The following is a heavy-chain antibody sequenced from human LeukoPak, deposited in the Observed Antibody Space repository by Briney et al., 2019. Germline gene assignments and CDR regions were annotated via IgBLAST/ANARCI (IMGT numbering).Heavy chain of an antibody. J-gene: IGHJ4*02. CDR3: ERQYDYVWRRFPIDY. D-gene: IGHD3-16*01. Sequence: SQTLSLTFAISGDSVSSNIAAWNWLRQSPSRGLEGLGSTYYRSKWYNDYAVSVKGLITINPDTSKNPFFMPLNSVTPEDTAVYYFERQYDYVWRRFPIDYWGQGPLVTVSS. CDR2: TYYRSKWYN. CDR1: GDSVSSNIAA. V-gene: IGHV6-1*01.